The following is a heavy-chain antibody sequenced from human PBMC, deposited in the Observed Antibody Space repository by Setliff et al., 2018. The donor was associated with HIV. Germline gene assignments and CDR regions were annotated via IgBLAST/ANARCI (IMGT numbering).Heavy chain of an antibody. CDR2: ISAYTANT. J-gene: IGHJ4*02. Sequence: GASVKVSCKASGYTFPNYGITWVRQAPGQGLEWMGWISAYTANTNYAQNLQGRVTLTTDESTTTAYMELSRLRSDDTAVYYCARGMDYYDTSGYYQYYFDYWGQGTLVTVSS. D-gene: IGHD3-22*01. CDR1: GYTFPNYG. V-gene: IGHV1-18*01. CDR3: ARGMDYYDTSGYYQYYFDY.